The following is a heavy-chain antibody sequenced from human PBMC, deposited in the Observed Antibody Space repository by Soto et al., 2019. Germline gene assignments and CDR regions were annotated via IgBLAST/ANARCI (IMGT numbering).Heavy chain of an antibody. J-gene: IGHJ5*01. CDR3: ARDSPSYYYGSGSNYIWFDS. V-gene: IGHV3-21*01. D-gene: IGHD3-10*01. Sequence: GGSLRLSCAASGFSLSDYAMNWVRQAPGKGLEWVSSISSRSDYIYYADSLKGRFTISRDNAKNSVFLQMDSLRAEDTAVYYCARDSPSYYYGSGSNYIWFDSWGQGTLVTVSS. CDR1: GFSLSDYA. CDR2: ISSRSDYI.